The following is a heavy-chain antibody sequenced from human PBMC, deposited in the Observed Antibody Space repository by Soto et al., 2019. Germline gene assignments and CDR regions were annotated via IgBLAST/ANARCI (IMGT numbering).Heavy chain of an antibody. D-gene: IGHD1-1*01. CDR2: IYYSGGST. V-gene: IGHV4-59*01. Sequence: WTWIRQPPGKGLEWIGYIYYSGGSTRYNPSLVSRVTISADASKNQFSLSLNSVTAADTAVYYCARSYNSHASDFWGQGTLVTVSS. J-gene: IGHJ4*02. CDR3: ARSYNSHASDF.